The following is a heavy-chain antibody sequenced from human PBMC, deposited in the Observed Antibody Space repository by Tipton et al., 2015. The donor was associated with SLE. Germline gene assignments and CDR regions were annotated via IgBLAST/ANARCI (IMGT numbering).Heavy chain of an antibody. CDR3: ARRHYSGPFDS. CDR2: IFYTGST. J-gene: IGHJ4*02. D-gene: IGHD5-12*01. CDR1: DGSIRSTNYY. V-gene: IGHV4-39*07. Sequence: LTCTVSDGSIRSTNYYWGWIRQPPGKGLEWIGSIFYTGSTYYNPSLKSRVSFSIDTSKHQFSLKLNSVTAADTAVYYCARRHYSGPFDSWGRGTLVTVSS.